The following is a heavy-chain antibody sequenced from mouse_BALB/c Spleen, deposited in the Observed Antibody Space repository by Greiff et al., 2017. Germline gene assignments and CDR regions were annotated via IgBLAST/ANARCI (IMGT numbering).Heavy chain of an antibody. CDR2: IRSKSNNYAT. V-gene: IGHV10-1*02. CDR3: VRRWYAMDY. CDR1: GFTFNTYA. Sequence: EVKVVESGGGLVQPKGSLKLSCAASGFTFNTYAMNWVRQAPGKGLEWVARIRSKSNNYATYYADSVKDRFTISRDDSQSMLYLQMNNLKTEDTAMYYCVRRWYAMDYWGQGTSVTVSS. D-gene: IGHD2-3*01. J-gene: IGHJ4*01.